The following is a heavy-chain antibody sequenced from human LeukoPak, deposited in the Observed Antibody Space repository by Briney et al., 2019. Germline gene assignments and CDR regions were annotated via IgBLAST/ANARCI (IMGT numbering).Heavy chain of an antibody. CDR3: ARAYYYGSGSFTYYYGMDV. CDR2: ISAYNGNT. J-gene: IGHJ6*02. CDR1: GYTFTSYG. V-gene: IGHV1-18*01. Sequence: ASVKVSCKASGYTFTSYGISWVRQAPGQGLEWMGWISAYNGNTNYAQKLQGRVTMTGDTSISTAYMELSRLRSDDTAVYYCARAYYYGSGSFTYYYGMDVWGQGTTVTVSS. D-gene: IGHD3-10*01.